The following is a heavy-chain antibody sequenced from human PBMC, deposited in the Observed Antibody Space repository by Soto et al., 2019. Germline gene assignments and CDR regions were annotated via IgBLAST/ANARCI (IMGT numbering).Heavy chain of an antibody. CDR3: GHRPNWGGGMDV. D-gene: IGHD3-10*01. J-gene: IGHJ6*02. Sequence: QITLRESGPTLVKPTQTLTLTCTFSGFSLSTSGVGVGWFRQSPGKALDWLALIYWDDDQRYSPSLETRLTLTKDQYKNQVVLTVTQMGPCGTSTYFCGHRPNWGGGMDVWGQGTTVTVSS. V-gene: IGHV2-5*02. CDR2: IYWDDDQ. CDR1: GFSLSTSGVG.